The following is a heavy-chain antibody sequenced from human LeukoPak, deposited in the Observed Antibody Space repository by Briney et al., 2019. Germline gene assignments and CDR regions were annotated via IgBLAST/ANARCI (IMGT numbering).Heavy chain of an antibody. Sequence: ASVNVSFKASGYTFTSYGISWVRQAPGQGLEWMGWISAYNGNTNYAQKLQGRVTMTTDTSTSTAYMELRSLRSDDTAVYYCAREQGDIVVVPAAINYYYYYGMDVWGQGTTVTVSS. V-gene: IGHV1-18*01. CDR1: GYTFTSYG. D-gene: IGHD2-2*01. CDR2: ISAYNGNT. CDR3: AREQGDIVVVPAAINYYYYYGMDV. J-gene: IGHJ6*02.